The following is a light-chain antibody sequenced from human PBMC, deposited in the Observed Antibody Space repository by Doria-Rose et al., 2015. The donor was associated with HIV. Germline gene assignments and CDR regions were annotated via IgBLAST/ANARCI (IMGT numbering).Light chain of an antibody. CDR2: AAS. J-gene: IGKJ4*01. Sequence: DIQVTQSPSSLSASVGDRVTITCRASQSTGSLLNWYQQKPGKAPKLLIYAASSLPNGVPSRVSGSGSGTDFTLTISSLQPEDFATYFCQQSYSTPLTFGGGTKVEIK. CDR1: QSTGSL. CDR3: QQSYSTPLT. V-gene: IGKV1-39*01.